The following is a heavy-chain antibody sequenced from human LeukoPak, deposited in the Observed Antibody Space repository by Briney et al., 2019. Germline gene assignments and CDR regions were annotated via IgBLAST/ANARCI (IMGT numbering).Heavy chain of an antibody. CDR1: GLTLSNYG. Sequence: GGSLRLSCAVSGLTLSNYGMSWVRQAPGRGLEWVAGISGSGGGTNYADSVKGRFTISRDNPKNTLYLQMNSLRAEDTAVYFCAKRGIVIRAVLVVGFHKEAYFFDCWGQGALVTVSS. D-gene: IGHD3-16*01. CDR3: AKRGIVIRAVLVVGFHKEAYFFDC. J-gene: IGHJ4*02. CDR2: ISGSGGGT. V-gene: IGHV3-23*01.